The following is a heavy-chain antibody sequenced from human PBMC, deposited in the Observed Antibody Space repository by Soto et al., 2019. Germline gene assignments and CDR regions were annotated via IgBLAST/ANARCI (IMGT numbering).Heavy chain of an antibody. CDR3: GTILGYCRNNDCSWTFDI. CDR2: FYRGDSTS. D-gene: IGHD5-18*01. CDR1: GSSFISFW. V-gene: IGHV5-51*01. J-gene: IGHJ3*02. Sequence: PGESLKISCKTSGSSFISFWVAWVCQKHGKGLECMGPFYRGDSTSTYSPSFQGKVTISLDKCIRTAYLHLSSLQTSATPLPYWGTILGYCRNNDCSWTFDIWEQRTTVA.